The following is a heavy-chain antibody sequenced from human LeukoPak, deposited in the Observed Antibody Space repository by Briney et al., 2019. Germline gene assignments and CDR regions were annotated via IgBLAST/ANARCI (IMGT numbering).Heavy chain of an antibody. J-gene: IGHJ4*02. CDR1: GGTFSSYA. D-gene: IGHD5-24*01. CDR3: ARFKGGYNHPADY. Sequence: SVKVSCKASGGTFSSYAISWVRQAPGQGLEWMGRIIPILGIANYAQKFQGRVTITADKSTSTAYMELSSLRSEDTAVYYCARFKGGYNHPADYWGQGTLVTVSS. CDR2: IIPILGIA. V-gene: IGHV1-69*04.